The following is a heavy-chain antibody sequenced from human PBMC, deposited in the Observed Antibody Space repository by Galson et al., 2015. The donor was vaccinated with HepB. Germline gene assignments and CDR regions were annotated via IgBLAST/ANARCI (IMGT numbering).Heavy chain of an antibody. D-gene: IGHD5-18*01. CDR2: IYPGDSDT. Sequence: QSGAEVKKPGESLKISCKGSGSSFTSYWIGWVRQMPGKGLEWMGIIYPGDSDTRYSPSFQGQVTISADKSISTAYLQWSSLKASDTAMYYCARTDTGDTANSPIDYWGQGTLVTVSS. J-gene: IGHJ4*02. V-gene: IGHV5-51*01. CDR3: ARTDTGDTANSPIDY. CDR1: GSSFTSYW.